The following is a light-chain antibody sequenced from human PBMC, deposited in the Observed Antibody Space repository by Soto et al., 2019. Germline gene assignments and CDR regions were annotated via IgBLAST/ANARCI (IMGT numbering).Light chain of an antibody. CDR3: QQSDTFPAT. CDR2: AAS. Sequence: DIQMTQSPSSVSASVGGRVTITCRASQGIRSWLAWYQQRPGKAPKLLISAASSLQSAVPSRFSGSGSGTDFTLTISSLQPDDFATYYCQQSDTFPATFGGGTKVDIK. J-gene: IGKJ4*01. CDR1: QGIRSW. V-gene: IGKV1D-12*01.